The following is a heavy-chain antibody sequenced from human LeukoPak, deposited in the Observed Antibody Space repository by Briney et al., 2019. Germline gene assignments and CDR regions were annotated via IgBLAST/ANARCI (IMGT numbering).Heavy chain of an antibody. J-gene: IGHJ4*02. CDR1: GFTFSSYA. CDR3: AKDWLAFGGVIAPDY. Sequence: GGSLRLSCAASGFTFSSYAMSWVRQAPGKGLEWVSAISGSGGSTYYADSVKGRFTISRDNSKNTLYLQMNSPRAEDTAVYYCAKDWLAFGGVIAPDYWGQGTLVTVSS. CDR2: ISGSGGST. D-gene: IGHD3-16*02. V-gene: IGHV3-23*01.